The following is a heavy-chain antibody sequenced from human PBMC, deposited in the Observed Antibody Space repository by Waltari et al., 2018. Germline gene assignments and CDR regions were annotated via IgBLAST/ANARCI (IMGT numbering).Heavy chain of an antibody. Sequence: QVQLQESGPGLVKPSETLSLTCTVSGGSISSYYWSWIRQPAGKGPEWIGRMYTRGSTNSNPSLTSRATMSVDTSKNQFSRTLSSVTAADTAVYYCARAYYYYYMDVCGKGTTVTVSS. CDR2: MYTRGST. V-gene: IGHV4-4*07. CDR3: ARAYYYYYMDV. J-gene: IGHJ6*03. CDR1: GGSISSYY.